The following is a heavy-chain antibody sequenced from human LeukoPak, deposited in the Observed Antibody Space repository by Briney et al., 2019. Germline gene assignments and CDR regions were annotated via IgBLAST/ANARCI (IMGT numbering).Heavy chain of an antibody. D-gene: IGHD6-13*01. J-gene: IGHJ4*02. CDR3: ARGGGHSSSWYNPKFYFDY. CDR2: IYYSGST. V-gene: IGHV4-39*07. Sequence: SETLSLTCTVSGGSISSSSYYWGWIRQPPGKGLEWIGSIYYSGSTNYNPSLKSRVTISVDTSKNQFSLKLSSVTAADTAVYYCARGGGHSSSWYNPKFYFDYWGQGTLVTVSS. CDR1: GGSISSSSYY.